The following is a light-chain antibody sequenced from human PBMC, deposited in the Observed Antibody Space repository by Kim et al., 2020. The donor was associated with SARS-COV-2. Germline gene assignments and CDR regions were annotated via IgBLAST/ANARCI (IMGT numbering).Light chain of an antibody. V-gene: IGKV3-11*01. Sequence: EIVLTQSPVTLSLSPGERATLSCRASQSLDTFLAWYQQKPGQAPRLLIYDAANRATGIPARFSGSGSGTDFTLTISSLEPEDFAVYYCQQRSNWPPIFGPGTKVGIK. CDR2: DAA. CDR1: QSLDTF. J-gene: IGKJ3*01. CDR3: QQRSNWPPI.